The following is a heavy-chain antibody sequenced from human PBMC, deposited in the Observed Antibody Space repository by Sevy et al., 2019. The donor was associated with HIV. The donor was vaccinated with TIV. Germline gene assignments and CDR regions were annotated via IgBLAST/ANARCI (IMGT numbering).Heavy chain of an antibody. CDR2: IKRDGSEK. Sequence: GGSLRLSCVASGFMFSNYWMSWVRQAPGKGLEWVANIKRDGSEKYDVASVKGRFTISRDNAKNSLYLQMNSLRVEDTAVYYCARDCSSTSCLWGMDVWGPGTTVTVSS. CDR1: GFMFSNYW. D-gene: IGHD2-2*01. V-gene: IGHV3-7*03. J-gene: IGHJ6*02. CDR3: ARDCSSTSCLWGMDV.